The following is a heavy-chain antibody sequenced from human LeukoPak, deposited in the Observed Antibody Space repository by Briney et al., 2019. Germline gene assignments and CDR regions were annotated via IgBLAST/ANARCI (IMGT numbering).Heavy chain of an antibody. CDR3: ARHGNGAFDI. D-gene: IGHD1-1*01. Sequence: SETLSLTCTVSGGSISSYYWSWIRQPPGKGLEWIGFIYYSGSTNYSPSLKSRVTISVDTSKNQFSLKLSSVTAADTAVYYCARHGNGAFDIWGQGTMVTVSS. CDR1: GGSISSYY. J-gene: IGHJ3*02. CDR2: IYYSGST. V-gene: IGHV4-59*08.